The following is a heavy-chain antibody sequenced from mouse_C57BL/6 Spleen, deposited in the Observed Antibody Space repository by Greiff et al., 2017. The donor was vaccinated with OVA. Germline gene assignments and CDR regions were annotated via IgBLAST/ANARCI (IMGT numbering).Heavy chain of an antibody. V-gene: IGHV5-17*01. CDR2: ISSGSSTI. D-gene: IGHD4-1*01. CDR3: ARDLGRGYFDY. Sequence: EVKVEESGGGLVKPGGSLKLSCAASGFTFSDYGMHWVRQAPEKGLEWVAYISSGSSTIYYADTVKGRFTISRDNAKNTLFLQMTSLRSEDTAMYYCARDLGRGYFDYWGQGTTLTVSS. CDR1: GFTFSDYG. J-gene: IGHJ2*01.